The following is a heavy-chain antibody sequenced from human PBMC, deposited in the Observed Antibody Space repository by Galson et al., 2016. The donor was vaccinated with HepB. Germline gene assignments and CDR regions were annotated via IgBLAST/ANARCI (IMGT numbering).Heavy chain of an antibody. CDR1: GYMFSNFG. V-gene: IGHV1-18*01. Sequence: SVKVSCKASGYMFSNFGLNWVRQAPGQGLEWMGRISGHTGNTNYGQMFQGRVTMTTDRSTGTAYLELRGLTSDDTAVYYCVRESRRDAGVYLFYSWGQGSLVTVSS. CDR3: VRESRRDAGVYLFYS. J-gene: IGHJ4*02. CDR2: ISGHTGNT. D-gene: IGHD2-8*01.